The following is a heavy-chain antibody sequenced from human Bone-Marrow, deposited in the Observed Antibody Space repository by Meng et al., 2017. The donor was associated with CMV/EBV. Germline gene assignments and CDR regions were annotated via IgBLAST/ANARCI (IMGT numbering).Heavy chain of an antibody. Sequence: ASVKVSCKASGYTFTSYYMHWVRQAPGQGLEWMGIINPSGGSTSYAQKFQGRVTMTRDTSTSTVYMELSSLRSEDTAVYYCARVDPYSNYGLYGMDVWGQGTTVTFYS. CDR2: INPSGGST. J-gene: IGHJ6*01. V-gene: IGHV1-46*01. CDR3: ARVDPYSNYGLYGMDV. CDR1: GYTFTSYY. D-gene: IGHD4-11*01.